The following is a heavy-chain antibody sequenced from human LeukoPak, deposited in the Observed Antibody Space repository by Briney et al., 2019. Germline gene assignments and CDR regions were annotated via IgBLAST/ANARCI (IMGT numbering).Heavy chain of an antibody. CDR2: INHSGST. V-gene: IGHV4-34*01. J-gene: IGHJ4*02. CDR3: ARGTARIAVETFNY. Sequence: SETLSLTCAVYGGSFSGYYWSWIRQPPGKGLEWIGEINHSGSTNYNPSLKSRVTISVDTSKNQFSLKLNSVTAADTAVYYCARGTARIAVETFNYWGQGTLVTVSS. D-gene: IGHD6-19*01. CDR1: GGSFSGYY.